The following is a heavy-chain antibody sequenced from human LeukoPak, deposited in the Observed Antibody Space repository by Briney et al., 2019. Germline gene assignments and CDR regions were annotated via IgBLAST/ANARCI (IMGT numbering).Heavy chain of an antibody. CDR2: IYTSGSS. J-gene: IGHJ4*02. Sequence: PSETLSLTCTVSGVSISSYDWSWIRQPAGKGLEWIGGIYTSGSSNYNPSLMSRVIMLVSTSKKQFLLMQISVTTADTTVFYCVREYCSSTSCYTFDYWGQGTLVTVSS. CDR3: VREYCSSTSCYTFDY. CDR1: GVSISSYD. V-gene: IGHV4-4*07. D-gene: IGHD2-2*02.